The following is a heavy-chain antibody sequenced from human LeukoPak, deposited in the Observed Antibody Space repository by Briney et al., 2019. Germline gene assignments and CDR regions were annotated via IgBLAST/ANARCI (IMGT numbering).Heavy chain of an antibody. Sequence: GASVKVSCKAFGYTFTSNYMHWVRQAPGQGPEWMGVISPSGGSTTYAQKFQGRVTLTRDMSTSTDYLELSSLRSEDTAVYYCARSEYYYGSGSKGHKGGWFDPWGQGTLVTVSS. CDR3: ARSEYYYGSGSKGHKGGWFDP. D-gene: IGHD3-10*01. CDR2: ISPSGGST. CDR1: GYTFTSNY. J-gene: IGHJ5*02. V-gene: IGHV1-46*01.